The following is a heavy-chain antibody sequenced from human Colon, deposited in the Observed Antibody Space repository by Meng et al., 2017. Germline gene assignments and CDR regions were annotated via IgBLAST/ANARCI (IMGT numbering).Heavy chain of an antibody. D-gene: IGHD3-9*01. CDR1: GDSVSSKDAT. Sequence: SQTLSLTCAIPGDSVSSKDATGNWTRQSPSGGLEWLGRTFYRAKWISDYAVSLESGITINPDTSKNHFTLQLNSVSPEDTAIYYFARLVGNSWLPDWGQGTLVTVSS. CDR2: TFYRAKWIS. CDR3: ARLVGNSWLPD. V-gene: IGHV6-1*01. J-gene: IGHJ4*02.